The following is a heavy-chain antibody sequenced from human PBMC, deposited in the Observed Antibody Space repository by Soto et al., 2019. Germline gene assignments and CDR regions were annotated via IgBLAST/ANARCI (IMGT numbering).Heavy chain of an antibody. D-gene: IGHD2-2*01. J-gene: IGHJ3*02. CDR1: GYTFTSYA. CDR2: INAGNGNT. V-gene: IGHV1-3*01. Sequence: ASVKVSCKASGYTFTSYAMHWVRQAPGQRPEWMGWINAGNGNTKYSQKFQGRVTITRDTSASTAYMELSSLRSEDTAVYYCARFCRNSCCSNRSDAFDIWGQGTLVTVSS. CDR3: ARFCRNSCCSNRSDAFDI.